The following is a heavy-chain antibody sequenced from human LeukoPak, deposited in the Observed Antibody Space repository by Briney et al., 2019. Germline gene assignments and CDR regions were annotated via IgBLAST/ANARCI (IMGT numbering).Heavy chain of an antibody. D-gene: IGHD5-18*01. CDR3: ARDSARGYSYGYNAFGS. V-gene: IGHV1-18*01. CDR1: GYNFRNYG. CDR2: ITAGNGNT. Sequence: ASVKVSCKASGYNFRNYGIGWVRQAPRQGLEWMGWITAGNGNTNYAQKVQGRVTMTTDTSTSTAYMELRSLRSDDTAVYFCARDSARGYSYGYNAFGSWGQGTMVTVSS. J-gene: IGHJ3*02.